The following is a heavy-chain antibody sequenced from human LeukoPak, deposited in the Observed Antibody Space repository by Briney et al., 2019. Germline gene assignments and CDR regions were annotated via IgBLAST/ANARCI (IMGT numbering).Heavy chain of an antibody. D-gene: IGHD3-16*01. V-gene: IGHV4-34*01. CDR2: VSPGGST. CDR1: SESSGGDD. CDR3: ARDGGTRLGFAP. Sequence: SETLSLTCAMHSESSGGDDWTWIRQPPGKGLGWIGEVSPGGSTRYNPSLRSRVTISLDTSRSRFSLRLSSVTAADTGVYYCARDGGTRLGFAPWGQGTLVTVSS. J-gene: IGHJ5*02.